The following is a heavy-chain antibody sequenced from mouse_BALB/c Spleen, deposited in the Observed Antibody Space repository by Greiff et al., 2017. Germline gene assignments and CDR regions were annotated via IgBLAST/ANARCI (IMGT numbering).Heavy chain of an antibody. Sequence: QVQLKQSGAELVRPGTSVKVSCKASGYAFTNYLIEWVKQRPGQGLEWIGVINPGSGGTNYNEKFKGKATLTADKSSSTAYMQLSSLTSDDSAVYFCARSVPMDYWGQGTSVTVSS. J-gene: IGHJ4*01. CDR2: INPGSGGT. CDR3: ARSVPMDY. CDR1: GYAFTNYL. V-gene: IGHV1-54*01.